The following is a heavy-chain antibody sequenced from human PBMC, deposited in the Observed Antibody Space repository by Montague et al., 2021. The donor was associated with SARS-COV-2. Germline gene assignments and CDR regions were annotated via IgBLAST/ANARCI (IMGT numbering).Heavy chain of an antibody. CDR3: ARGRGSYSLDC. CDR1: GFTFSNYP. J-gene: IGHJ4*02. D-gene: IGHD1-26*01. V-gene: IGHV3-30-3*01. CDR2: VSYDGNIK. Sequence: SLRLSCAASGFTFSNYPMHWVCQAPGKGLEWVAIVSYDGNIKYYGDSVKGRFTISRDKSKNTLYLQMNSLRADDTAIYYCARGRGSYSLDCWGQGTLVTVSS.